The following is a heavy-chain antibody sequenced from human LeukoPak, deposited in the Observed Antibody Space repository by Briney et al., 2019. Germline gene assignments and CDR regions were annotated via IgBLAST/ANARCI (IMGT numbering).Heavy chain of an antibody. Sequence: SETLSLTCTVSGGCISSYYWSWIRQPPGKGLEWIGYIYYSGSTNYNPSLKSRVTISVDTSKNQFSLKLSSVTAADTAVYYCARNAYGSPFDPWGQGTLVTVSS. CDR3: ARNAYGSPFDP. CDR2: IYYSGST. V-gene: IGHV4-59*12. CDR1: GGCISSYY. J-gene: IGHJ5*02. D-gene: IGHD3-10*01.